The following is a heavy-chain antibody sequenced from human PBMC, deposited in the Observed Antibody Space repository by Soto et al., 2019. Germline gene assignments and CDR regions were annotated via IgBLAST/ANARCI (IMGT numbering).Heavy chain of an antibody. J-gene: IGHJ4*02. CDR3: ARDKITGLFDY. Sequence: QVQLQQWGAGLLKPSETLSLTCAVYGGSFSGYYWTWIRQPPGTGLEWIGEINHSGSNNYNPSLKSRVTISVDTSKNQCSLKLTSVTAADTAVYYCARDKITGLFDYWGQGTLVTVSS. CDR1: GGSFSGYY. CDR2: INHSGSN. D-gene: IGHD2-8*02. V-gene: IGHV4-34*01.